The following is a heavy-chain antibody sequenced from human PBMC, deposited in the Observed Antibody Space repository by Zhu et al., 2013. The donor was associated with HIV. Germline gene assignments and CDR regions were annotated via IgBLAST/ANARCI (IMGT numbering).Heavy chain of an antibody. CDR2: INHSGST. J-gene: IGHJ3*02. D-gene: IGHD2-2*03. CDR1: GGSFSGYY. CDR3: ARDRWNGYCSSTSCYGDDAFDI. Sequence: QVQLQQWGAGLLKPSETLSLTCAVYGGSFSGYYWSWIRQPPGKGLEWIGEINHSGSTNYNPSLKSRVTISVDTSKNQFSLKLSSVTAADTAVYYCARDRWNGYCSSTSCYGDDAFDIWGQGTMVTVSS. V-gene: IGHV4-34*01.